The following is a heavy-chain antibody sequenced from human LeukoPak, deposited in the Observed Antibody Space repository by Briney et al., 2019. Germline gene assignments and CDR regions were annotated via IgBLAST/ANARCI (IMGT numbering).Heavy chain of an antibody. J-gene: IGHJ4*02. CDR2: IGGSDGRT. Sequence: GGSLRLSCAASGFTFSSYAMSWVRQAPGKGLEWVSSIGGSDGRTYYAESVQGRFTISRDNSKKMLCLQMNSLRVEDTAVYFCADPPNADYWGQGTLVTVSS. V-gene: IGHV3-23*01. CDR1: GFTFSSYA. CDR3: ADPPNADY. D-gene: IGHD4/OR15-4a*01.